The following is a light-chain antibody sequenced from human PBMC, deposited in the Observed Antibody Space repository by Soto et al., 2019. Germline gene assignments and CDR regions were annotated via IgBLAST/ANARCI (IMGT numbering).Light chain of an antibody. V-gene: IGLV2-14*01. CDR1: SSDVGGYNY. CDR2: EVT. J-gene: IGLJ1*01. Sequence: QFALTQPASVSGSPGQSITISCTGTSSDVGGYNYVSWYQHHPGKAPKLIIYEVTNRPSGVSNRFSGSKSANTASLTISGLQAEDEAVYYCSSYTSSSTYVFGTGTKLTVL. CDR3: SSYTSSSTYV.